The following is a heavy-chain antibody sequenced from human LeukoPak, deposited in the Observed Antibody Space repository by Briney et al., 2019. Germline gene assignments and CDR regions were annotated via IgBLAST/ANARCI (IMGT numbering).Heavy chain of an antibody. CDR2: IYPGDSDT. CDR3: ARLGKYTSSWYFGWFDP. J-gene: IGHJ5*02. CDR1: GYSFTSYW. Sequence: GESLKISCKGSGYSFTSYWIGWVRQMPGKGLEWMGIIYPGDSDTRYSPSFQGQVTISVDKSISTAYLQWSSLKASDTAMYYCARLGKYTSSWYFGWFDPWGQGTLVTVSS. V-gene: IGHV5-51*01. D-gene: IGHD6-13*01.